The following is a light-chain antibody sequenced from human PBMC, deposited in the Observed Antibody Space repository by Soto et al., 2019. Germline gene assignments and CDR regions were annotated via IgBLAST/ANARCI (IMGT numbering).Light chain of an antibody. V-gene: IGKV1-27*01. CDR2: AAS. J-gene: IGKJ1*01. CDR3: QKYITAPQT. Sequence: DIQMTQSPSSLSASVGDRVTITCRASQGIIDYVAWYQQKPGRAPKLLIYAASTLSSGVPSRFSGRGSGTEFTLTISSLQPEDVATYYCQKYITAPQTFGPGTKVEIK. CDR1: QGIIDY.